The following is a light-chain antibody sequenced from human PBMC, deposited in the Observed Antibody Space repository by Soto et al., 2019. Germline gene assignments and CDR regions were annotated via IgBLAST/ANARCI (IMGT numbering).Light chain of an antibody. Sequence: EVVLTQSPVTLSLSPGERATLSCRASQSFRGLLAWYQQKPGQAPRLLIYDAYNRATGIPPRFSGSGSGTDFTLTIDRLEPEDFAVYYCHQYYSSPTTFGGGTKVDIK. CDR3: HQYYSSPTT. CDR1: QSFRGL. CDR2: DAY. V-gene: IGKV3-11*01. J-gene: IGKJ4*01.